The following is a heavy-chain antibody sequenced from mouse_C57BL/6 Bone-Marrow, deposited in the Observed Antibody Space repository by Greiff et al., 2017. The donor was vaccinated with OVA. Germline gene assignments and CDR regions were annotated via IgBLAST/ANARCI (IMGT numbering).Heavy chain of an antibody. J-gene: IGHJ4*01. CDR3: ARKRIYAMDY. V-gene: IGHV2-2*01. Sequence: VQLKESGPGLVQPSQSLSITCRVSGFSLTSYGVHWVRQSPGKGLEWLGVIWSGGSTDYNAAFISRLSISKDKSKSPVFFKMNSLQADDTAIYYCARKRIYAMDYWGQGTSVTVSS. CDR2: IWSGGST. CDR1: GFSLTSYG.